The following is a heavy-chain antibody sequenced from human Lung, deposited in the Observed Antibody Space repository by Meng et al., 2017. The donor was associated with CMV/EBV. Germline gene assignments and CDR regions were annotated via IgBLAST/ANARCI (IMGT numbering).Heavy chain of an antibody. CDR2: IYHGGST. CDR3: ARDRFSITGTTYLGFGMDV. V-gene: IGHV4-31*02. Sequence: SGNYYWTWSRQHPGKGLEWIGFIYHGGSTDYNPSLKSRLTISVDTSKNQFSLKLSSVTAADTAVYYCARDRFSITGTTYLGFGMDVWGQGTTVTVSS. D-gene: IGHD1-7*01. CDR1: SGNYY. J-gene: IGHJ6*02.